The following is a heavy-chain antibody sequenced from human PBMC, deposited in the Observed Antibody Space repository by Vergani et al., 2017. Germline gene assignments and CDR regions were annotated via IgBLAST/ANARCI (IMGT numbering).Heavy chain of an antibody. D-gene: IGHD3-10*01. J-gene: IGHJ4*02. Sequence: QVQLQESGPGLVKPSQTLSLTCTVSGGSISSGDYYWSWIRQPPGKGLKWIGYIYYSGSTYYNPSLKSRVTISVDTSKNQFSLKLSSVTAADTAVYYCARVLGYYYGSGSYTPDYWGQGTLVTVSS. CDR2: IYYSGST. CDR3: ARVLGYYYGSGSYTPDY. CDR1: GGSISSGDYY. V-gene: IGHV4-30-4*01.